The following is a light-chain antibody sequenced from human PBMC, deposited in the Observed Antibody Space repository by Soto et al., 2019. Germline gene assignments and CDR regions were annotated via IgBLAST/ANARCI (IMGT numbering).Light chain of an antibody. V-gene: IGKV1-5*01. CDR1: QSIRSW. Sequence: DIQMTQSPSILSASVGDRVTITCRASQSIRSWLAWYQQKPGKAPKLLIYDAYSLESGVPSRFSGRRSGTEFTLTISSLQPEDFATYYCQQSYSTPTFGPGTKVDIK. CDR3: QQSYSTPT. CDR2: DAY. J-gene: IGKJ3*01.